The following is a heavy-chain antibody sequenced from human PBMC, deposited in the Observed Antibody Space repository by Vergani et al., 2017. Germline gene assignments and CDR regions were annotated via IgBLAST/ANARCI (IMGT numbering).Heavy chain of an antibody. J-gene: IGHJ4*02. D-gene: IGHD5-24*01. Sequence: QLQLQESGPGLVTPSETLSLTCTVSGGSISSSNYYWGWIRQPPGKGLEWIASIFYSGSTYYNPSLKSRVTISVDTSKNQFSLKLSSVTAADTAVYYCARSSVWLPLDYWGQGTLVTVSS. CDR3: ARSSVWLPLDY. CDR2: IFYSGST. V-gene: IGHV4-39*01. CDR1: GGSISSSNYY.